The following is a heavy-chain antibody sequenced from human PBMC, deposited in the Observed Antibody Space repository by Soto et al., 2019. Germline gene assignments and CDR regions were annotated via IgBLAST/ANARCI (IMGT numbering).Heavy chain of an antibody. CDR3: ARDPKTSGGQHWAFNYFDS. J-gene: IGHJ4*02. CDR1: GFSFSISP. V-gene: IGHV3-30-3*01. Sequence: GGSLRLSCAASGFSFSISPMHWVRQAPGKGPEWVALISYDGTNKFYADSVKGRFTISRDNSKSTPYLQVDSLRPEDAAVYYCARDPKTSGGQHWAFNYFDSWGQGTLVTVSS. CDR2: ISYDGTNK. D-gene: IGHD7-27*01.